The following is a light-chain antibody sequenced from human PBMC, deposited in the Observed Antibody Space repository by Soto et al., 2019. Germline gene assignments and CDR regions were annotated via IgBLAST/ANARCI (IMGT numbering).Light chain of an antibody. Sequence: QSVLTQPASVSVSPGQSITISCTGTSSDVGGYNYVSWYQHHPGKAPKLIIYDVTNRPSGVSNPFSGSKSGNTASLTISGLQPEDEADYYCSSYTTSNTRQIVFGTGTKATVL. CDR1: SSDVGGYNY. V-gene: IGLV2-14*03. J-gene: IGLJ1*01. CDR2: DVT. CDR3: SSYTTSNTRQIV.